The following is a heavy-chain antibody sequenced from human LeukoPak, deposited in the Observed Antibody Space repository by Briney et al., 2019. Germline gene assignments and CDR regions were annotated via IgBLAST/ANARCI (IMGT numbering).Heavy chain of an antibody. CDR2: IYHSGST. V-gene: IGHV4-59*01. J-gene: IGHJ1*01. Sequence: SETLSLTCTVSGGSIGTYYWNWIRQPPGQGLEWIGYIYHSGSTNYNPSLQSRVTISVDTSKNQFSLNLNSVTAADTAVYYCARGGAARLHFQNWGQGTLVTVSS. D-gene: IGHD6-6*01. CDR3: ARGGAARLHFQN. CDR1: GGSIGTYY.